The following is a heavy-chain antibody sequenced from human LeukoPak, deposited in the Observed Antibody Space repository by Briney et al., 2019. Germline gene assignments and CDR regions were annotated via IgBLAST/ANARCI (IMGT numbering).Heavy chain of an antibody. CDR2: IHYSGST. CDR3: ARDSGSSTHDP. CDR1: GGSIDNYY. Sequence: SETLSLTCTVSGGSIDNYYWSWIRQPPGKGLEWIGYIHYSGSTNYNPSLKSRVTISVDTSKKQFYLKVISVTAADTAVYYCARDSGSSTHDPWGQGTLVTVSS. V-gene: IGHV4-59*01. D-gene: IGHD2-2*01. J-gene: IGHJ5*02.